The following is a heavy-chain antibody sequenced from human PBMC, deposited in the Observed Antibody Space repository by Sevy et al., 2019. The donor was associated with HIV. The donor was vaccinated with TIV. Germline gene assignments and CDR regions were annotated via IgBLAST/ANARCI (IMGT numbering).Heavy chain of an antibody. D-gene: IGHD3-22*01. CDR2: ISGPGLST. V-gene: IGHV3-23*01. J-gene: IGHJ3*01. CDR1: GFTFNTHA. CDR3: AKALNPALESMIEVVLRTLKGFDV. Sequence: GGSLRLSCAASGFTFNTHAMTWVRQAPGKGLEWVSVISGPGLSTYYADSVKGRLTISRDNSKNTLYLQMNGLRADETAKYYCAKALNPALESMIEVVLRTLKGFDVWGQGTMVTVSS.